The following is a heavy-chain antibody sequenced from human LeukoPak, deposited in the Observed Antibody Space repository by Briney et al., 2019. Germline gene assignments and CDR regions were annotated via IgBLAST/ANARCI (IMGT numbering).Heavy chain of an antibody. CDR1: GFTVITND. CDR2: LYSDGNT. V-gene: IGHV3-53*01. CDR3: ARGVEPLAANTLAY. D-gene: IGHD1-14*01. J-gene: IGHJ4*02. Sequence: PGGSLRLSCAASGFTVITNDMTWVRQAPGKGLEWVSVLYSDGNTKYADSVQGRFTLSRDHSKNTLYLEMNSLSPDDTAVYYCARGVEPLAANTLAYWGQGTLVTVSS.